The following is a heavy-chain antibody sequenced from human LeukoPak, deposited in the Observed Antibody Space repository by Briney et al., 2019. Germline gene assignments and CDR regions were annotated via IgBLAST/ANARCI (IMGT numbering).Heavy chain of an antibody. CDR1: GGTFSSYA. J-gene: IGHJ4*02. CDR3: ATVSGYDRDFDY. V-gene: IGHV1-24*01. CDR2: FDPEDGET. Sequence: GASVKVSCKASGGTFSSYAISWVRQAPGKGLEWMGGFDPEDGETIYAQKFQGRVTMTEDTSTDTAYMELSSLRSEDTAVYYCATVSGYDRDFDYWGQGTLVTVSS. D-gene: IGHD5-12*01.